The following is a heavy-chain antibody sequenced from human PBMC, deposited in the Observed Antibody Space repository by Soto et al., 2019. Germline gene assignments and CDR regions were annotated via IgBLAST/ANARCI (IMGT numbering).Heavy chain of an antibody. D-gene: IGHD4-17*01. Sequence: QVQLQESGPGLVKPSQTLSLTCTVSGGSISSGGYYWTWIRQYPGKGLEWIGYIYYSGSTFYNPSIKSRVSISVDTSKNQFSLNLGSVTAADTAVYYCARGLSVTLFDYWGQGTLVTVSS. CDR1: GGSISSGGYY. CDR2: IYYSGST. V-gene: IGHV4-31*03. CDR3: ARGLSVTLFDY. J-gene: IGHJ4*02.